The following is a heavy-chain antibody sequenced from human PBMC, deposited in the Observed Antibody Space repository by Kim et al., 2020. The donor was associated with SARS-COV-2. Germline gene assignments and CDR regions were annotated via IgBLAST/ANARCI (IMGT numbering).Heavy chain of an antibody. Sequence: GGSLRLSCATSDFDFSAYAMSWVRQAPGKGLEWVAGISGGGEYTYYGDSVKGRFTISRDNSKNTVYLQMNTLTAEDTAMYHCAKDLRGVHYGTQTYSLFFDYWGRRTLVSVS. V-gene: IGHV3-23*01. J-gene: IGHJ4*02. CDR1: DFDFSAYA. D-gene: IGHD3-10*01. CDR3: AKDLRGVHYGTQTYSLFFDY. CDR2: ISGGGEYT.